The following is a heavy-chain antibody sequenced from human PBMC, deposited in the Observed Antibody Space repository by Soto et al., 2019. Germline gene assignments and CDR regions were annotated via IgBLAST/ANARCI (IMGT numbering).Heavy chain of an antibody. CDR3: ARRAGYKWELTD. V-gene: IGHV2-5*01. CDR1: GFSLITSGVG. D-gene: IGHD1-26*01. Sequence: QITLKESGPTLVKPTQTLTLTCTFSGFSLITSGVGVGWIRQPPGTALEWLALSYWYGDTLYSPSLKTRLTNPNDTSKNRDALTTTNMDPVDTATYNCARRAGYKWELTDWGQGTLVTVCS. J-gene: IGHJ4*02. CDR2: SYWYGDT.